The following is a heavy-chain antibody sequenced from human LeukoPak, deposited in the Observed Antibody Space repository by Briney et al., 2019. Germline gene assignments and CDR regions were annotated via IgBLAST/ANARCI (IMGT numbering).Heavy chain of an antibody. J-gene: IGHJ4*02. CDR3: ARRVSNWQNYFDF. CDR1: GGSFSGHY. D-gene: IGHD6-13*01. V-gene: IGHV4-34*01. CDR2: INHSGST. Sequence: SETLSLTCAVYGGSFSGHYWSWIRQPPGKGLEWIGEINHSGSTNYNPSLKSRVTISVDTSKNQFSLNLSSVTAADTAVYYCARRVSNWQNYFDFWGQGTLVTVSS.